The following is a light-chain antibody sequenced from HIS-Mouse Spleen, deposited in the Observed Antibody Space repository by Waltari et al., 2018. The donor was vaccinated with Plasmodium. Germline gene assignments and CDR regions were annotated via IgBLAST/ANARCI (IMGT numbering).Light chain of an antibody. V-gene: IGLV2-8*01. J-gene: IGLJ2*01. CDR3: SSYAGSNNLV. CDR2: EVS. Sequence: QSALTQPPSASGSPGQSVTISCTGTSSDVAGYNYVTWYQQHPGKAPKLMIYEVSKRPSAVPVRFSGSKSGNTASLTVSGLQAEDEADYYCSSYAGSNNLVFGGGTKLTVL. CDR1: SSDVAGYNY.